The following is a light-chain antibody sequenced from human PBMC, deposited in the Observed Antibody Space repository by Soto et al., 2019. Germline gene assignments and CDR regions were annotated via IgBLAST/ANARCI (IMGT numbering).Light chain of an antibody. CDR2: EVS. CDR1: SSDIGTYNY. V-gene: IGLV2-14*01. J-gene: IGLJ1*01. CDR3: SSYTSSSTPYV. Sequence: QSVLTQPASVSGSPGQSTTISCTGTSSDIGTYNYVSWYQQHPGKAPKLMIYEVSNRPSGVSNRFSGSKSGNTASLTISGRQDEDEADYYCSSYTSSSTPYVFGTGTKVTVL.